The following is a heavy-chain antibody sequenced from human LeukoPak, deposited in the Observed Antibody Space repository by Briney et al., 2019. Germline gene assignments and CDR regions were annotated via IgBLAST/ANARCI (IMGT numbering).Heavy chain of an antibody. CDR1: GFSFSIYC. V-gene: IGHV3-23*01. D-gene: IGHD4-23*01. Sequence: GGSLRLSRAASGFSFSIYCVGWVRHPPRKGMEWVTAVRGIGSTTYYARSMTGRSTVSRDNSKNTLYLQMTSLRVDDTAVYYCAKSLDYGGNRARLDFWGQGTLVTVSS. CDR2: VRGIGSTT. CDR3: AKSLDYGGNRARLDF. J-gene: IGHJ4*02.